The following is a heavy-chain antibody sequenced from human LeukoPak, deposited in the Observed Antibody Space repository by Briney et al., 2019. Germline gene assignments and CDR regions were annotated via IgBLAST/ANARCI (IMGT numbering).Heavy chain of an antibody. CDR3: ARGLPRTYYYDSSGYFDY. D-gene: IGHD3-22*01. CDR2: INHSGST. CDR1: GGSLSGYY. J-gene: IGHJ4*02. Sequence: SETLSLTCAVYGGSLSGYYWSWIRQPPGKGLEWIGEINHSGSTNYNPSVKSRVTISVDTSKNQFSLKLSSVTAADTAVYYCARGLPRTYYYDSSGYFDYWGQGTLVTVSS. V-gene: IGHV4-34*01.